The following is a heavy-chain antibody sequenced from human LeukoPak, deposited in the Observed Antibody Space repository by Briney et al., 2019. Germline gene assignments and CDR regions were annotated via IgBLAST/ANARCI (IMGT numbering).Heavy chain of an antibody. Sequence: GGSLRLSCAASGFTFSHAWMNWVRQAPGKGLEWVSAISGSGGSTYYADSVKGRFTISRDNSKNTLYLQMNSLRAEDTAVYYCAKVGDSSGWYWGYYFDYWGQGTLVTVSS. D-gene: IGHD6-19*01. J-gene: IGHJ4*02. CDR1: GFTFSHAW. V-gene: IGHV3-23*01. CDR2: ISGSGGST. CDR3: AKVGDSSGWYWGYYFDY.